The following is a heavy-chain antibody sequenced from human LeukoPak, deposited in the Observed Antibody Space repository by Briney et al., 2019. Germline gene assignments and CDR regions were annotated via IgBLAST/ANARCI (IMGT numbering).Heavy chain of an antibody. Sequence: ASVKVSCKASGYTFTCYYMHWVRQAPGQGLEWMGWINPNSGGTNYAQKFQGRVTMTRDTSISTAYMELSRLRSDDTAVYYCARRADCSSTSCYNPGQIFFDYWGQGTLVTVSS. CDR3: ARRADCSSTSCYNPGQIFFDY. D-gene: IGHD2-2*02. CDR1: GYTFTCYY. J-gene: IGHJ4*02. CDR2: INPNSGGT. V-gene: IGHV1-2*02.